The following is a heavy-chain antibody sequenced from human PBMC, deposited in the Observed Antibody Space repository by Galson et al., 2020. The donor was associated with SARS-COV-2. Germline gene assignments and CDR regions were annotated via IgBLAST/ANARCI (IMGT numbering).Heavy chain of an antibody. CDR2: ISYSGST. J-gene: IGHJ4*02. Sequence: SETLSLTCAVSGDSISISSSYLDWIRQSQGKGLEWIGSISYSGSTYYNPSLKSRVAISIDTSKNQISLRLSSVTAADTAVYFCTRGISTPMAAGFWGQGTLVTVSS. D-gene: IGHD5-18*01. CDR1: GDSISISSSY. CDR3: TRGISTPMAAGF. V-gene: IGHV4-39*01.